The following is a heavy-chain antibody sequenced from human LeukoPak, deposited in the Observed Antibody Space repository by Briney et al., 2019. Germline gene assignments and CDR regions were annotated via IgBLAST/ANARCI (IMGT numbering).Heavy chain of an antibody. J-gene: IGHJ3*01. CDR3: ARDPNGDYIGAFDF. V-gene: IGHV3-23*01. CDR1: GFTFNNYA. CDR2: ITGGGRT. D-gene: IGHD4-17*01. Sequence: PGGSLRLSCAASGFTFNNYAVMWVRQGQGQGLEWVSAITGGGRTYYSDSVKGRCTISRDNSKNTPYLQMNRLRAEDTARYFCARDPNGDYIGAFDFLGQGTVVTVPS.